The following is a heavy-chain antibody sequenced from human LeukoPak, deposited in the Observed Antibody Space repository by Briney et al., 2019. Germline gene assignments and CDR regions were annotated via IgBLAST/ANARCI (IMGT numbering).Heavy chain of an antibody. CDR3: ARGVVYPAWSGPHWSDY. D-gene: IGHD3-3*01. V-gene: IGHV3-7*01. Sequence: GGSLRLSCAASGFTVSSDWMCWVRKGPGKGPELVSHIKQDASQEYHVDYVKGRFPNSRDNTKNSLYLQMNTLRAEDTAVYYCARGVVYPAWSGPHWSDYWGQGALVTVSS. CDR1: GFTVSSDW. CDR2: IKQDASQE. J-gene: IGHJ4*02.